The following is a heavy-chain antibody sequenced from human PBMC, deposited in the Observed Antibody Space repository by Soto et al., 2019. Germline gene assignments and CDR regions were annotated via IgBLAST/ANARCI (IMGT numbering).Heavy chain of an antibody. CDR1: GYSFTDYY. J-gene: IGHJ5*02. CDR3: ARVGPTGWFDP. Sequence: QVHLVQCGAEVKKPGASLNVSCKASGYSFTDYYMHWVRQAPGQGLEWMGWINTKTGGTNYAQRLQDRVTMTGDTSINTAYMELSRLRSDDTAVYYCARVGPTGWFDPWGQGTLVTVPP. V-gene: IGHV1-2*02. CDR2: INTKTGGT.